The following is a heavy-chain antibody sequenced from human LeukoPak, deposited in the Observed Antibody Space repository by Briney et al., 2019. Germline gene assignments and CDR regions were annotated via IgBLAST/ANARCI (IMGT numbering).Heavy chain of an antibody. J-gene: IGHJ5*02. CDR3: EKEAKGVFDWLLTWFDH. D-gene: IGHD3-9*01. Sequence: PGGTLTLSCAASGFTFSSYGMSWVRQSPGKGLEWVSPISGSGGSTYYADSVKRRFTISRDNSKNTLYLQMNSLRAEDTAVYYCEKEAKGVFDWLLTWFDHWGQGTLVTVSS. V-gene: IGHV3-23*01. CDR2: ISGSGGST. CDR1: GFTFSSYG.